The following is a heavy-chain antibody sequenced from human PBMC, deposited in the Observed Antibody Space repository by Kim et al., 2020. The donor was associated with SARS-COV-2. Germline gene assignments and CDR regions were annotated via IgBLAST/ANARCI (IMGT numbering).Heavy chain of an antibody. V-gene: IGHV3-66*01. CDR3: ARDRTDCSSTSCRRWGYYYYGMDV. CDR1: GFTVSSNY. J-gene: IGHJ6*02. Sequence: GGSLRLSCAASGFTVSSNYMSWVRQAPGKGLEWVSVIYSGGSTYYADSVKGRFTISRDNSKNTLYLQMNSLRAEDTAVYYCARDRTDCSSTSCRRWGYYYYGMDVWGQGTTVTVSS. D-gene: IGHD2-2*01. CDR2: IYSGGST.